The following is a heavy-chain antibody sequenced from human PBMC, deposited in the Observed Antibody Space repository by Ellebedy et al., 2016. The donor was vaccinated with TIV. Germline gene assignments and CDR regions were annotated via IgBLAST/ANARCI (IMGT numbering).Heavy chain of an antibody. CDR1: GYTFTGYY. V-gene: IGHV1-18*04. CDR2: ISAYNGNT. J-gene: IGHJ4*02. Sequence: AASVKVSCKASGYTFTGYYMHWVRQAPGQGLEWMGWISAYNGNTNYAQKLQGRVTMTTDTSTSTAYMELRSLRSDDTAVYYCARRRSGDFDYWGQGTLVTVSS. CDR3: ARRRSGDFDY. D-gene: IGHD2-15*01.